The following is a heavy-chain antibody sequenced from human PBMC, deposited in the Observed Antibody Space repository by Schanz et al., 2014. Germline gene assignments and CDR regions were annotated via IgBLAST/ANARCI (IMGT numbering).Heavy chain of an antibody. CDR2: ISGSGGDT. CDR3: ARGPSRGTYYYGMDV. J-gene: IGHJ6*02. CDR1: GFTLTSYA. V-gene: IGHV3-23*04. Sequence: EVQVVESGGGLVQPGGSLRLSCEASGFTLTSYALTWVRQAPGKGLEWVAGISGSGGDTYYVDSVKGRFTVSRDNSENTLYLQMNSLRAEDTAIYYCARGPSRGTYYYGMDVWGQGTTVTVSS. D-gene: IGHD2-2*01.